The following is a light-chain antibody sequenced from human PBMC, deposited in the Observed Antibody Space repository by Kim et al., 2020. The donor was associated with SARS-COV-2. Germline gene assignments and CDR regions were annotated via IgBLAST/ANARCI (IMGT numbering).Light chain of an antibody. CDR3: QQYDNLPPLFT. V-gene: IGKV1-33*01. Sequence: VGDRVTITCQASQDISYFLNWYQQKPGKAPKLLIYDASNLETGVPSRFSGSGSGTDFTFIISSLQPEDTATYYCQQYDNLPPLFTFGPGTKVDIK. J-gene: IGKJ3*01. CDR1: QDISYF. CDR2: DAS.